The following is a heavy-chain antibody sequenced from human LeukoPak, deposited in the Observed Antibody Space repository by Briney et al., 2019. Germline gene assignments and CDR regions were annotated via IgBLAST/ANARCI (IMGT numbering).Heavy chain of an antibody. Sequence: PGGSLRLSCAASGFTVSSNYMSWVRQAPGKGLEWVSVIYSGGSTYYADSVKGRFTISRDNSKNTLYLQMNSLRAEATAVYYCAAITMVRGWVFDYWGQGTLVTVSS. CDR1: GFTVSSNY. CDR2: IYSGGST. CDR3: AAITMVRGWVFDY. V-gene: IGHV3-66*01. D-gene: IGHD3-10*01. J-gene: IGHJ4*02.